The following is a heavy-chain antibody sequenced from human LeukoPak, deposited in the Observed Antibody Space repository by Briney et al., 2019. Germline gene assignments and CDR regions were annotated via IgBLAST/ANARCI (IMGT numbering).Heavy chain of an antibody. CDR2: IYYSGST. J-gene: IGHJ6*03. Sequence: SETLSLTCTVSDGSISSYYWSWIRQPPGKGLEWIGYIYYSGSTNYNPSLKSRVTISVDTSKNQFSLKLSSVTAADTAVYYCARILRYFDWLIPTDYYYYYMDVWGKGTTVTVSS. CDR1: DGSISSYY. CDR3: ARILRYFDWLIPTDYYYYYMDV. D-gene: IGHD3-9*01. V-gene: IGHV4-59*01.